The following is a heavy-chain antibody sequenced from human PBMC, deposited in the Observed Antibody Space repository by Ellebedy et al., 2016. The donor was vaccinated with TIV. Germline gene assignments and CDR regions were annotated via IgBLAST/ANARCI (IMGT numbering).Heavy chain of an antibody. CDR2: VSYDGTNK. J-gene: IGHJ4*02. V-gene: IGHV3-30*03. D-gene: IGHD4-11*01. CDR1: GITFDTYG. Sequence: GGSLRLSCVASGITFDTYGMHWVRQAPGKGLERVALVSYDGTNKFYAESVKGRFTISRDNSNNTLYLEMNSLRSEDTAVYYCARLQMDGDSFDYWGQGTLVTVSS. CDR3: ARLQMDGDSFDY.